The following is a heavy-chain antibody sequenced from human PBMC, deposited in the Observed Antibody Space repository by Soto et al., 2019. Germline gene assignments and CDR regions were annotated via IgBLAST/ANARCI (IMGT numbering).Heavy chain of an antibody. D-gene: IGHD6-13*01. CDR3: ARAAAGGGTFDY. V-gene: IGHV4-59*01. CDR1: GGSISSYY. Sequence: SETLSLTCTVSGGSISSYYWSWIRQPPGKGLEWIGYIYYSGSTNYNPSLKSRVTISVDTSKNQLSLKLSSVTAADTAVYYCARAAAGGGTFDYWGQGTLVTVSS. J-gene: IGHJ4*02. CDR2: IYYSGST.